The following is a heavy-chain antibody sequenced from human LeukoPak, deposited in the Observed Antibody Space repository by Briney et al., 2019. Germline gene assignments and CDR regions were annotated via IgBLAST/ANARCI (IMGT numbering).Heavy chain of an antibody. CDR3: ARESGKFDY. J-gene: IGHJ4*02. Sequence: GGALRLSCTASGFTFSSYPMYWVRQAPGKGLEWVSLISGDGVSTFYADSVKGRFSISRDNSKNSLSLEMNSLRTEDTAMYYCARESGKFDYWGQGTLVAVSS. CDR1: GFTFSSYP. CDR2: ISGDGVST. V-gene: IGHV3-43*02.